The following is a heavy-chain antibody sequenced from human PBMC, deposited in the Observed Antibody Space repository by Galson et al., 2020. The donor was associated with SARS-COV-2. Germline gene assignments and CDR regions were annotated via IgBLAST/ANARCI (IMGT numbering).Heavy chain of an antibody. Sequence: GESLKISCAASEFTFSSYWMSWVRQAPGKGLEWVANIHPDGSERNYLDSVKGRFTISRDNAKNSLFLQMNSLRAEDTAIYYCARALGTTAYYYYMDVWGKGTTVTVSS. D-gene: IGHD1-7*01. V-gene: IGHV3-7*03. J-gene: IGHJ6*03. CDR1: EFTFSSYW. CDR2: IHPDGSER. CDR3: ARALGTTAYYYYMDV.